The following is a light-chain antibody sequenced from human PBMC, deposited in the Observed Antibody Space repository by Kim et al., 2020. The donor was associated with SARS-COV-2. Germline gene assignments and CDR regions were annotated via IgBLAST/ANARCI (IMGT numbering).Light chain of an antibody. CDR1: QGISNY. J-gene: IGKJ2*01. CDR3: QQYDNLFT. V-gene: IGKV1-33*01. Sequence: DIQMTQSPSSLSASVGDRVTITCQASQGISNYLNWYQQKPGKAPKLLIYDASNLETGVPSRFSGSGSGTDFTFTISSLQPEDIATYYCQQYDNLFTFGQGTKLEI. CDR2: DAS.